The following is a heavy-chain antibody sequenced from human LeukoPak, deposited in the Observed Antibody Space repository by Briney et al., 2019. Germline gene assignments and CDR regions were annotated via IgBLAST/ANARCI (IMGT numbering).Heavy chain of an antibody. CDR3: ARDRVWYDFWSGHNDCHYHGMDV. CDR1: GYTFNSYA. Sequence: GASVKVSCKASGYTFNSYAMNWVRQAPGQGLEWMGWINTNTGNPTYAQGFTGRFVFSLDTSVSTAYLQISSLKAEDTAVYYCARDRVWYDFWSGHNDCHYHGMDVWGQGTTVTVSS. CDR2: INTNTGNP. D-gene: IGHD3-3*01. V-gene: IGHV7-4-1*02. J-gene: IGHJ6*02.